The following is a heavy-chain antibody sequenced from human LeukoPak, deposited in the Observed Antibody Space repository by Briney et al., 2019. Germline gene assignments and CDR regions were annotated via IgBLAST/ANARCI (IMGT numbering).Heavy chain of an antibody. V-gene: IGHV1-8*01. CDR2: MNPNSGNT. Sequence: GASVKVSCKASGYTFTSYDINWVRQATGQGLEWMGWMNPNSGNTGYAQKFQGRVTMTRDTSISTAYMELSRLRSDDTAVYYCARGVVVPAAMPALRFLQYYYYYYMDVWGKGTTVTVSS. CDR3: ARGVVVPAAMPALRFLQYYYYYYMDV. J-gene: IGHJ6*03. CDR1: GYTFTSYD. D-gene: IGHD2-2*01.